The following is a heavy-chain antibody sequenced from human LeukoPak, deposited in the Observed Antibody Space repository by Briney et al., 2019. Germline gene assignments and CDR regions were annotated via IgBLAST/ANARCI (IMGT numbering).Heavy chain of an antibody. Sequence: SQTLSLTCAISGDTVSSNTAAWIWIRQSPSRGLECLGRTYYRSKWYTEYAVSVKSRMTINVDTSKNQFSLQLNSVTPKDTAVYYCARDRGASGWLDYWDQGALVTVSS. CDR2: TYYRSKWYT. J-gene: IGHJ4*02. CDR1: GDTVSSNTAA. D-gene: IGHD6-19*01. V-gene: IGHV6-1*01. CDR3: ARDRGASGWLDY.